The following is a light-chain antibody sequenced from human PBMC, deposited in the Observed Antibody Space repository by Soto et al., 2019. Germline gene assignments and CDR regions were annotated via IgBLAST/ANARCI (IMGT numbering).Light chain of an antibody. CDR1: NIGTKS. CDR3: QVWLAGSGQGF. J-gene: IGLJ1*01. CDR2: DDS. V-gene: IGLV3-21*02. Sequence: SYELTQPPSVSVAPGQTARISCGGNNIGTKSVNWYQQKPGQAPVVVVYDDSDRPSGIPERFTGSNSGNMATLTITGVEAGDEADYYCQVWLAGSGQGFFGTGTKLTVL.